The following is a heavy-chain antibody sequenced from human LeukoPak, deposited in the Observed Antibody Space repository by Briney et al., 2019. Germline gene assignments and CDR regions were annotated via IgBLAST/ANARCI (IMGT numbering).Heavy chain of an antibody. CDR1: GYSFTGFY. CDR3: ARDPGISLSGKYFQH. CDR2: INPNSGGT. J-gene: IGHJ1*01. V-gene: IGHV1-2*02. D-gene: IGHD6-19*01. Sequence: ASVKVSCKASGYSFTGFYMHWVRRAPGQGLEWMGWINPNSGGTNYAQRFQGRVTMTMDTSISTAYMELSSMRSDDTAVYYCARDPGISLSGKYFQHWGQGTLVTVSS.